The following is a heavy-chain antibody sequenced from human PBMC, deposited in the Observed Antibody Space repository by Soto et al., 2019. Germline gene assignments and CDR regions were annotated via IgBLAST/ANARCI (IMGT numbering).Heavy chain of an antibody. V-gene: IGHV1-69*13. CDR2: IIPIFGTA. J-gene: IGHJ4*02. D-gene: IGHD6-13*01. CDR3: AREFVGGWQQLVDY. Sequence: ASLKFSCKASGGTFSSYAIIWVRQAPGQGLEWMGGIIPIFGTANYAQKFHGRVTITADETTSTAYMDLSSLRSEHTAVYYCAREFVGGWQQLVDYWGQGTLVTVSS. CDR1: GGTFSSYA.